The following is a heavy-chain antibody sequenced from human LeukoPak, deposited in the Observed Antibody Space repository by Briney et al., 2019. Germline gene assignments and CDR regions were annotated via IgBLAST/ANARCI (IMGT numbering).Heavy chain of an antibody. CDR3: ARAKRDYYDSSGYYYD. Sequence: SETLSLTCTVSGGSISSGGYYWSWIRQHPGTGLEWIGYIYYSGSTYYNPSLKSRVTISVDTSKNQFSLKLSSVTAADTAVYYCARAKRDYYDSSGYYYDWGQGTLVTVSS. D-gene: IGHD3-22*01. CDR2: IYYSGST. J-gene: IGHJ4*02. CDR1: GGSISSGGYY. V-gene: IGHV4-31*03.